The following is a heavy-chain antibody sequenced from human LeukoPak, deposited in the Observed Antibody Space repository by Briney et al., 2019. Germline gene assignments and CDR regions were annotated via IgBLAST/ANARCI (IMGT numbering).Heavy chain of an antibody. Sequence: PGGSLRLSCAASGFTVSNNYMSWVRQAPGKGLEWVSTIKSGSDTYYADSVKGRFTISRDNSKNTLYLKMNSLRAEDTAVYYCAREPWGAKGAAWGMDVWGQGNTVTVSS. CDR1: GFTVSNNY. D-gene: IGHD1-26*01. CDR3: AREPWGAKGAAWGMDV. V-gene: IGHV3-53*01. J-gene: IGHJ6*02. CDR2: IKSGSDT.